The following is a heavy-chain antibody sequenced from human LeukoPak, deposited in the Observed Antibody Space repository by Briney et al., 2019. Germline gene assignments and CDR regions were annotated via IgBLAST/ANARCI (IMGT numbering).Heavy chain of an antibody. CDR2: ISGSGGST. V-gene: IGHV3-23*01. CDR1: GFTFSSYA. J-gene: IGHJ4*02. D-gene: IGHD3-22*01. Sequence: GGSLRLSCAASGFTFSSYAMSWVRQAPGKGLEWVSAISGSGGSTYYADSVKGRFTISRDNSKNTLYQQMNSLRAEDTAVYYCAKDADGISSGPSYYFDYWGQGTLVTVSS. CDR3: AKDADGISSGPSYYFDY.